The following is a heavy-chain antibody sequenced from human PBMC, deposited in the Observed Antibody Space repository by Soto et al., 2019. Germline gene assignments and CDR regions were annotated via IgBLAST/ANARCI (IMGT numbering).Heavy chain of an antibody. CDR2: MNPNSGNT. Sequence: QVQLVQSGAEVKKPGASVKVSCKASGYTFTSYDINWVRQATGQGLEWMGWMNPNSGNTGYAQKFQGRVTMPRNTSISTPYMELSSLRSEDTAVYYCARGWYSSGWHAYWGQGTLVTVSS. J-gene: IGHJ4*02. CDR1: GYTFTSYD. CDR3: ARGWYSSGWHAY. D-gene: IGHD6-19*01. V-gene: IGHV1-8*01.